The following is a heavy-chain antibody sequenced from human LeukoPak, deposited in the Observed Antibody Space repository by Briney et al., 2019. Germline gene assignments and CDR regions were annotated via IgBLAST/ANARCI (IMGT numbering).Heavy chain of an antibody. CDR3: ARDQNYYGSGSYSISLGFDY. J-gene: IGHJ4*02. V-gene: IGHV1-46*01. Sequence: GASVKVSCKASGYTFTSYYMHWLRQAPGQGLEWMGIINPSSGSTSYAQKFQGRVTMTRDTSTSTVYMELSSLRSEDTAVYYCARDQNYYGSGSYSISLGFDYWGQGTLVTVSS. CDR2: INPSSGST. D-gene: IGHD3-10*01. CDR1: GYTFTSYY.